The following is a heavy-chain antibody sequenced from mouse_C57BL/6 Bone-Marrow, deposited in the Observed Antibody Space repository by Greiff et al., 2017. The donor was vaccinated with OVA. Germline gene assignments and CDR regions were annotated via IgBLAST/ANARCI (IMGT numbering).Heavy chain of an antibody. CDR1: GYTFTSYW. J-gene: IGHJ2*01. V-gene: IGHV1-55*01. Sequence: QVQLQQPGAELVKPGASVKMSCKASGYTFTSYWITWVKQRPGQGLEWIGDIYPGSGSTNYNEKFKSKATLTVDTSSSTAYMQLSSLTSEDSAVYFCARFNYYYGSIFDYWGQGTTLTVSS. D-gene: IGHD1-1*01. CDR3: ARFNYYYGSIFDY. CDR2: IYPGSGST.